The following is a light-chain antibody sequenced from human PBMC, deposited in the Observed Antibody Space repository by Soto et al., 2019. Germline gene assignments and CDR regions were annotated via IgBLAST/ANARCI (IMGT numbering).Light chain of an antibody. V-gene: IGKV1-9*01. CDR3: QQLSYYPRT. J-gene: IGKJ2*01. CDR2: AAS. Sequence: IQMPQSPSSLSATVGDRVTITCRASRDVSSYLVWYQQKPGKAPELLIYAASTLQSGVPLRFSGSGSGTEFPLTISSLQPEDFATYYCQQLSYYPRTFGQGTTLEI. CDR1: RDVSSY.